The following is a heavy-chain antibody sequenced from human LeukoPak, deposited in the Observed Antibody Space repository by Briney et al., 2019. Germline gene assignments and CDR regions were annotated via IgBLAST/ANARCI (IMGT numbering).Heavy chain of an antibody. CDR2: MNPNSGNT. CDR1: GYTFTGYY. J-gene: IGHJ6*02. Sequence: ASVKVSCKASGYTFTGYYIHWVRQATGQGLEWMGWMNPNSGNTGYAQKFQGRVTMTRNTSISTAYMELSSLRSEDTAVYYCARPSGVRRLPIYRAKGYYGMDVWGQGTTVTVSS. CDR3: ARPSGVRRLPIYRAKGYYGMDV. D-gene: IGHD5-24*01. V-gene: IGHV1-8*02.